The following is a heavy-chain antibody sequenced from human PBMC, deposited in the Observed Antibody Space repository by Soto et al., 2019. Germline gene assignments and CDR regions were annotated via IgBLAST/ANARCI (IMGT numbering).Heavy chain of an antibody. CDR3: AKLKGVSSGSVDY. CDR1: GFTFSSYA. D-gene: IGHD6-19*01. V-gene: IGHV3-23*01. Sequence: GGSLRLSCAASGFTFSSYAMSWVRQAPGKGLEWVSTISGSGGSTYYAESVKGRFTISRDNSKNTLYLQMNSLRAEDTAVYYCAKLKGVSSGSVDYWGQGTLVTVSS. CDR2: ISGSGGST. J-gene: IGHJ4*02.